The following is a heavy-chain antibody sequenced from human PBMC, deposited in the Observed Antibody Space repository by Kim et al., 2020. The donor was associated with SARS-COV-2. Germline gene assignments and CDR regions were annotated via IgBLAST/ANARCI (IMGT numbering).Heavy chain of an antibody. Sequence: ASVKVSCKASGYTFTSYGISWVRQAPGQGFEWMVRISAYYGNTNYAQKLQGRVTMTTDTSTITAYLELMRLRSDDTAVYYCARDGSFGAPGYYYGMDVLVPGTTVTVSS. CDR3: ARDGSFGAPGYYYGMDV. D-gene: IGHD3-10*01. J-gene: IGHJ6*02. V-gene: IGHV1-18*04. CDR1: GYTFTSYG. CDR2: ISAYYGNT.